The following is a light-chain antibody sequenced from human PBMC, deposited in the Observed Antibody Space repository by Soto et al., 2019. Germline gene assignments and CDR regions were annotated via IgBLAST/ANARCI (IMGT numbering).Light chain of an antibody. CDR1: QRVNTN. J-gene: IGKJ1*01. CDR3: HQYNNWPPRWT. Sequence: SQAPKTVAQGERADLACRASQRVNTNLAWYQQKPGQATRLLIHDASKRATAIPATFIGSGSGTEFTLTISSLQSEGFAVFYSHQYNNWPPRWTYGQGTKVDIK. CDR2: DAS. V-gene: IGKV3D-15*01.